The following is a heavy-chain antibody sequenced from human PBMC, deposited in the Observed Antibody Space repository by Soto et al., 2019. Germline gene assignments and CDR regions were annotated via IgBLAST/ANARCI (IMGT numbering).Heavy chain of an antibody. CDR2: ISGSGGTT. Sequence: EVQLLESGGGLVQPGGSLRLSCAASGFTFSDYAMSWVRQAPGKGLEWVSAISGSGGTTYYADSVKGRFTISRDNSKNTLYLQMNSLRAEDPAVYSCAKDLDSSSSYPDHWGQGTLVTVSS. J-gene: IGHJ4*02. D-gene: IGHD6-6*01. CDR1: GFTFSDYA. V-gene: IGHV3-23*01. CDR3: AKDLDSSSSYPDH.